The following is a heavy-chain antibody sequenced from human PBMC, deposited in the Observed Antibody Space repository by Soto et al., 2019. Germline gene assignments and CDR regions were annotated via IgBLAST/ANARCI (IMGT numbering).Heavy chain of an antibody. D-gene: IGHD2-2*01. J-gene: IGHJ6*02. CDR1: GYTFTSYD. V-gene: IGHV1-8*01. CDR3: ARGGVLVPAAMDDYYYGMDV. CDR2: MNPNSGNT. Sequence: ASVKVSCKASGYTFTSYDINWVRQATGQGLEWMGWMNPNSGNTGYAQKFQGRVTMTRNTSISTAYMELSSLRSEDTAVYYCARGGVLVPAAMDDYYYGMDVWGQGTTVTVSS.